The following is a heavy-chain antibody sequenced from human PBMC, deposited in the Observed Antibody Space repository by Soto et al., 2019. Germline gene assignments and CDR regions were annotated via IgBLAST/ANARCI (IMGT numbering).Heavy chain of an antibody. J-gene: IGHJ4*02. CDR1: GGSFRGYY. CDR3: ARVEYTYNYRGLDY. CDR2: IDHSGST. D-gene: IGHD3-16*01. V-gene: IGHV4-34*01. Sequence: SETLSLTCAVYGGSFRGYYWTWIRQPPGKGLEWIGEIDHSGSTNYNPSLKSRVTISVDTSKNQFSLRLASVTAADTAVYYCARVEYTYNYRGLDYWGQGTLVTAPQ.